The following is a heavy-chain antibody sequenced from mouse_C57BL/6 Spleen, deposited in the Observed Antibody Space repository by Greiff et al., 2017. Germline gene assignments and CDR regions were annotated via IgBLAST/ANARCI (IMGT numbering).Heavy chain of an antibody. V-gene: IGHV1-63*01. J-gene: IGHJ1*03. D-gene: IGHD2-12*01. CDR2: IYPGGGYT. Sequence: QVHVKQSGAELVRPGTSVKMSCKASGYSFTNYWIGWAKQRPGHGLEWIGDIYPGGGYTNYNQKFKGKATLTADKSSSTAYMQYSSLTSEDSAIYYCARYYNYEVEWYFDVWGKGTTVTVSS. CDR3: ARYYNYEVEWYFDV. CDR1: GYSFTNYW.